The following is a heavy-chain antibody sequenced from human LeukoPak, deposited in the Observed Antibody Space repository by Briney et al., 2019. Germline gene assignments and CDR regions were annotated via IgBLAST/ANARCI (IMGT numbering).Heavy chain of an antibody. CDR1: GFTFSDHY. D-gene: IGHD3-10*01. J-gene: IGHJ4*01. CDR3: TKLARAPRDFDY. V-gene: IGHV3-72*01. Sequence: GGSLRLSCAASGFTFSDHYIDWVRQAPGKGLEWVGRSRDKGNSYTTAYAASVRGRFTISRDDSKNSLCLQMNSLKIEDTAVYYCTKLARAPRDFDYWGQGTLVTVSS. CDR2: SRDKGNSYTT.